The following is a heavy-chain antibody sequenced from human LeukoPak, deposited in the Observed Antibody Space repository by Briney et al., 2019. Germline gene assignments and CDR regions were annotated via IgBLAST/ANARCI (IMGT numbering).Heavy chain of an antibody. CDR3: ARHGYSYSYFNY. D-gene: IGHD5-18*01. Sequence: PSETLSLTCTVSGGSINSDYWSWIRQPPGKGLEWIGYIYHSGSTNYNPSLKSRVTISVDTSKNHFSLKLSSATAADTAVYYCARHGYSYSYFNYWGQGTLVTVSS. V-gene: IGHV4-59*08. CDR2: IYHSGST. J-gene: IGHJ4*02. CDR1: GGSINSDY.